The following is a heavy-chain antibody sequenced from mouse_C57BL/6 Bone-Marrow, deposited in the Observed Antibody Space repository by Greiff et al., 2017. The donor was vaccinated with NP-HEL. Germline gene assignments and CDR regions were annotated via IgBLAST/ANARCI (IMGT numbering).Heavy chain of an antibody. CDR2: IDPENGDT. J-gene: IGHJ3*01. V-gene: IGHV14-4*01. Sequence: EVKLMESGAELVRPGASVKLSCTASGFNIKDDYMHWVKQRPEQGLEWIGWIDPENGDTEYASKFQGKATITADTSSNTAYLQLSSLTSEDTAVYYCTAFYDYDRFAYWGQGTLVTVSA. CDR3: TAFYDYDRFAY. CDR1: GFNIKDDY. D-gene: IGHD2-4*01.